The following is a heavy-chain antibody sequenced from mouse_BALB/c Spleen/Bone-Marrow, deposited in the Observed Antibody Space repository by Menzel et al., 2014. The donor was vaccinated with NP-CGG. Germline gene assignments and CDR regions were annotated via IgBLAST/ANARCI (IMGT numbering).Heavy chain of an antibody. Sequence: VQLKHSGAELVKPGASVKLSCTTSGFNIKDTYMHWVKLRPEQGLEWIGRIVPANGNTKYAPKFQGKATITADTSSNTAYPQLSSLTSEDTAVYFCASYDYGYYFDYWGQGTTLTVSS. CDR2: IVPANGNT. J-gene: IGHJ2*01. D-gene: IGHD2-4*01. CDR3: ASYDYGYYFDY. V-gene: IGHV14-3*02. CDR1: GFNIKDTY.